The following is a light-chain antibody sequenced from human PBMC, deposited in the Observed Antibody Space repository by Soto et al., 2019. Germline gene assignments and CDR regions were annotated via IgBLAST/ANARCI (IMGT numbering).Light chain of an antibody. Sequence: QSALTQPPSASGSPGQSVTISCTGSSSDVGGYNYVSWYQQHPGKAPKLMIFEVTKRPSGVPDRFSGSKSGNTASLTVSGLQAEDEADYFCCSYAGNNTVIFGGGTQLTVL. V-gene: IGLV2-8*01. CDR1: SSDVGGYNY. J-gene: IGLJ2*01. CDR2: EVT. CDR3: CSYAGNNTVI.